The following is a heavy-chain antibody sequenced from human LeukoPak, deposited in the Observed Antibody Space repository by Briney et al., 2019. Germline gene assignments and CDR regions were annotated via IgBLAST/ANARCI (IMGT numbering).Heavy chain of an antibody. D-gene: IGHD1-26*01. CDR3: ARDEVGATTGNAFDI. V-gene: IGHV3-30-3*01. Sequence: PRGSLRLSCAASGFTFSSYAMSWVRQAPGKGLEWVAVISYDGSNKYYADSVKGRFTISRDNSKNTLYLQMNSLRAEDTAVYYCARDEVGATTGNAFDIWGQGTMVTVSS. CDR2: ISYDGSNK. CDR1: GFTFSSYA. J-gene: IGHJ3*02.